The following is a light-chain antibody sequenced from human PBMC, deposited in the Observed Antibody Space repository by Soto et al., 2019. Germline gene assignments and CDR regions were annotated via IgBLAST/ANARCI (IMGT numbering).Light chain of an antibody. CDR3: TQWRSSSWT. CDR2: GTS. J-gene: IGKJ1*01. V-gene: IGKV3-20*01. CDR1: QSVSSTY. Sequence: EIVVAQSPGTLSLSPGERAALSCRASQSVSSTYLAWYQQQPGQAPRLLIYGTSSMATSVPDRFSGSGSGTDFTLTISRLEPEDFAVYYCTQWRSSSWTFGQGAKVEIK.